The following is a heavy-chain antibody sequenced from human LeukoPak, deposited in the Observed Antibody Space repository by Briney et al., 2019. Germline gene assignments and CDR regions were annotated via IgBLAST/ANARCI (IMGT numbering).Heavy chain of an antibody. CDR1: GFTFDDYA. Sequence: GGSLRLSCAASGFTFDDYAMHWVRQAPGKGLEWVSGISWNSGTTVYVDSVKGRFTISRDNAKNSLYLQMYSLRPEDMALYYCVRDVSLGFCTGGACSDHFDYWGQGTLVIVSS. V-gene: IGHV3-9*03. D-gene: IGHD2-8*02. CDR3: VRDVSLGFCTGGACSDHFDY. CDR2: ISWNSGTT. J-gene: IGHJ4*02.